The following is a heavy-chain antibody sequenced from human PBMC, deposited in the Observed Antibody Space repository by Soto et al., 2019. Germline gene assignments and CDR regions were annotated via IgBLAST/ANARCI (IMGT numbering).Heavy chain of an antibody. CDR1: GGTFSSYA. D-gene: IGHD3-9*01. CDR3: AQSKQLRQGSDIFCEGVDF. CDR2: IIPIFGTA. Sequence: QVQLVQSGAEVKKPGSSVKVSCKASGGTFSSYAISWVRQAPGQGLEWMGGIIPIFGTANYAQKFQGRVTITEGESTITAYSDVSRLRMEDTAMYYCAQSKQLRQGSDIFCEGVDFWGRGTTVTVS. J-gene: IGHJ6*02. V-gene: IGHV1-69*01.